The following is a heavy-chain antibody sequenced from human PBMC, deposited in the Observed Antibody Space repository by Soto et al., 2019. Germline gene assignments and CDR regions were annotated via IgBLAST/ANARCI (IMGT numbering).Heavy chain of an antibody. V-gene: IGHV4-31*03. CDR1: GDSISSGGYF. J-gene: IGHJ4*02. D-gene: IGHD6-6*01. CDR2: IYYTGST. Sequence: QVQLQESGPGLVKPSQTLSLTCTVSGDSISSGGYFWNWIRQHPGKGLEWIGLIYYTGSTFYNPSLRSRVTFPVDTSKNHFSLKLTSVTAADTAVYFCARLSSSSSFDFWGQGTLVTVSS. CDR3: ARLSSSSSFDF.